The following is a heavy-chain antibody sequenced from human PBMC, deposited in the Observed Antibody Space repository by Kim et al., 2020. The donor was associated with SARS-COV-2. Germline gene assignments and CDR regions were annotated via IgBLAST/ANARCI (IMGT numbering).Heavy chain of an antibody. D-gene: IGHD1-26*01. CDR3: ARDRWESIFDY. V-gene: IGHV1-3*01. J-gene: IGHJ4*02. Sequence: TKYSQKFQGRVTMTRETSAGTAYMELSSLRSEDTAVYYCARDRWESIFDYWGQGTLVTVSS. CDR2: T.